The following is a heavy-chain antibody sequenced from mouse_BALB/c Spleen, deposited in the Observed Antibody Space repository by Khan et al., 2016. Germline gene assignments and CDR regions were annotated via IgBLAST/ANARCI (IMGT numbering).Heavy chain of an antibody. J-gene: IGHJ4*01. CDR2: IIYSGST. CDR3: ARTPTADYAMDY. V-gene: IGHV3-2*02. D-gene: IGHD1-2*01. Sequence: EVQLQESGPGLVKPSQSLSLTCTVTGYSITSDYAWNWIRQFPGNKLEWMGYIIYSGSTSYYPSLKSRISVTRDTSKNQFFLQLNSVTTEDTATYYGARTPTADYAMDYWGQGTSVTVSS. CDR1: GYSITSDYA.